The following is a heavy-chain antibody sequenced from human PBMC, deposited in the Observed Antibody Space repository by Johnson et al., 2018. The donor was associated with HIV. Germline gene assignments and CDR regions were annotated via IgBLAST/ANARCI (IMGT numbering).Heavy chain of an antibody. D-gene: IGHD6-13*01. CDR1: GLNFNDYG. V-gene: IGHV3-30*03. CDR2: ISFDGSNK. CDR3: ARAYSSSWYRDDAFDI. J-gene: IGHJ3*02. Sequence: QVQLVESGGGVVQPGRSLRLSCAASGLNFNDYGMHWVRQAPGKGLEWVAVISFDGSNKYYVDSVKGRFTISRDNSKNTLYLQINSLRAEDTAVDYCARAYSSSWYRDDAFDIWGQGTMVTVFS.